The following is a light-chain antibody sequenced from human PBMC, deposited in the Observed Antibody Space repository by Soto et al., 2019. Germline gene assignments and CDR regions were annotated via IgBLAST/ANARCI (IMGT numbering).Light chain of an antibody. V-gene: IGKV3-11*01. CDR2: DAS. Sequence: EIVLTQSPATLSLSPGERATLSCRASQSVRTYLAWYQQKPGQATRLLIYDASNRAAGIPARFSGSGSGTDFTLTISSLEPEDFAVYYCKYRRIGWTCGQGTKVEIK. CDR3: KYRRIGWT. CDR1: QSVRTY. J-gene: IGKJ1*01.